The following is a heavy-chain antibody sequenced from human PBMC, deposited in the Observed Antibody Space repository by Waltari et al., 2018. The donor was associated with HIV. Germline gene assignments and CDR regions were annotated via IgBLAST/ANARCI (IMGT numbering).Heavy chain of an antibody. D-gene: IGHD5-12*01. CDR1: GFTFRSSA. CDR3: ARGGGYSSSYYFDY. V-gene: IGHV3-30-3*01. Sequence: QVQLVESGGGGVQPGRSLRLPCAASGFTFRSSAMHWVRQAPGKGLEWVAVISYDGSNKYYADSVKGRFTISRDNSKNTLYLQMNSLRAEDTAVYYCARGGGYSSSYYFDYWGQGTLVTVSS. CDR2: ISYDGSNK. J-gene: IGHJ4*02.